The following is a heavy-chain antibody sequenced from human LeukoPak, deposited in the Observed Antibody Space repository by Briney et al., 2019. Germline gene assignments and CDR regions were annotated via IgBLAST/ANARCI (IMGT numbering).Heavy chain of an antibody. V-gene: IGHV1-18*01. D-gene: IGHD3-16*01. CDR2: ISAYNGNT. CDR1: GYTFTSYG. J-gene: IGHJ3*02. CDR3: AVFMITFGGVITGAFDI. Sequence: ASVKVSCKASGYTFTSYGISWVRQAPGQGLEWMGWISAYNGNTNYAQKLQGRVTMTTDTSTSTVYMELRSLRSDDTAVYYCAVFMITFGGVITGAFDIWGQGTMVTVSS.